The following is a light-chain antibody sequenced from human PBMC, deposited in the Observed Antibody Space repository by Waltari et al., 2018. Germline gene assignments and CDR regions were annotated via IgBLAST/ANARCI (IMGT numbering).Light chain of an antibody. CDR3: CSYTAGSTWV. Sequence: QSALTQPASVSGSPGQSITISCTGTSSAVGRYNLVSWYQQHPGKAPKLMIYEGSKRPSGVSNRFSGSKSGNTASLTISGLQAEDEADYYCCSYTAGSTWVFGGGTKLTVL. J-gene: IGLJ3*02. CDR1: SSAVGRYNL. V-gene: IGLV2-23*01. CDR2: EGS.